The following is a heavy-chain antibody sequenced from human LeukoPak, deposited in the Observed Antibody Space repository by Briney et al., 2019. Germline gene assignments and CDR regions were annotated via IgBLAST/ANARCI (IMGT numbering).Heavy chain of an antibody. CDR3: ARDRHNWGCFDY. J-gene: IGHJ4*02. CDR1: GFTFSSYA. D-gene: IGHD7-27*01. CDR2: ISWNSGSI. Sequence: PGGSLRLSCAASGFTFSSYAMSWVRQAPGKGLEWVSGISWNSGSIGYADSVKGRFTISRDNSKNTLYLQMNSLRAEDTAVYYCARDRHNWGCFDYWGQGTLVTVSS. V-gene: IGHV3-23*01.